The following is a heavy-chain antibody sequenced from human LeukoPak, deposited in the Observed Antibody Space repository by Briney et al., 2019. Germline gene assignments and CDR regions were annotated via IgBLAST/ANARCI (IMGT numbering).Heavy chain of an antibody. J-gene: IGHJ3*02. V-gene: IGHV1-69*13. D-gene: IGHD2/OR15-2a*01. CDR2: IIPIFGTA. Sequence: AASVKVSCKAPGGTFSSYAISWVRQAPGQGLEWMGGIIPIFGTANYAQKFQGRVTITADESTSTAYMELSSLRSEDTAVYYCARARLWSFDIWGQGTMVTVSS. CDR3: ARARLWSFDI. CDR1: GGTFSSYA.